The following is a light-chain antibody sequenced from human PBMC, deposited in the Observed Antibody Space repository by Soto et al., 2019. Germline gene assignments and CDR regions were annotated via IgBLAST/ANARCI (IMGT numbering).Light chain of an antibody. CDR3: QSYDNSLNHVV. J-gene: IGLJ2*01. CDR1: SSNIGSFYD. CDR2: GDN. V-gene: IGLV1-40*01. Sequence: QSVLTQPPSVSGAPGQRVTIPCTGSSSNIGSFYDVHWYQQLPGTVPKLLIYGDNNRPSGVPDRFSGSKSGTAASLAIPGLQAEDEADYYCQSYDNSLNHVVFGGGTQLTVL.